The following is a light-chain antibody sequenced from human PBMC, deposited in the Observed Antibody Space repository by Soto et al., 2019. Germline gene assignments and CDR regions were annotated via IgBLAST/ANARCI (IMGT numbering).Light chain of an antibody. J-gene: IGKJ4*01. CDR2: DAT. Sequence: EIVLTQSPATLSLSPGERATLSCRASQSVGNLLGWYQQKPDQAPRLLIFDATNRATGTPRRFSGSGCGTDFTLTISSMEPEAYAIYYCQQRNFRPEITFGGGTKVEI. CDR1: QSVGNL. CDR3: QQRNFRPEIT. V-gene: IGKV3-11*01.